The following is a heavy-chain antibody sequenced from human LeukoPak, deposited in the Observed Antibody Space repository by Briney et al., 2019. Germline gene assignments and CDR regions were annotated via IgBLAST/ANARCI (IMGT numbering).Heavy chain of an antibody. D-gene: IGHD2-2*01. CDR3: AGYCSSTSCSGGANWFDP. CDR1: GGSISSYY. Sequence: SETLSLTCTVSGGSISSYYWSWIRQPAGKGLEWIGRIYTSGSTKYNPSLKSRVTMSVDTSKNQFSLKLSSVTAADTAVYYCAGYCSSTSCSGGANWFDPWGQGTLVTVSS. V-gene: IGHV4-4*07. J-gene: IGHJ5*02. CDR2: IYTSGST.